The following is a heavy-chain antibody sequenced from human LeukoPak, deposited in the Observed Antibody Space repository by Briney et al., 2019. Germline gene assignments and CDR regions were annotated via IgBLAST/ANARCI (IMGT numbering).Heavy chain of an antibody. CDR1: GFTFSAYW. Sequence: GGSLRLSCAASGFTFSAYWMTWVRQAPGKGLEWVTNINQDGSENDYVDSVKGRFTISRDNARNALYLQMNSLRTEDTAVYYCGRGDRGFDYWGQGPLVTVSS. V-gene: IGHV3-7*01. CDR3: GRGDRGFDY. CDR2: INQDGSEN. J-gene: IGHJ4*02.